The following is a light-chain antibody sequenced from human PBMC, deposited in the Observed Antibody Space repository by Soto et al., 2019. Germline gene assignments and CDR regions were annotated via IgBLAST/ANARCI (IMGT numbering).Light chain of an antibody. CDR3: QQYGSSGT. CDR2: GAS. V-gene: IGKV3-20*01. J-gene: IGKJ1*01. Sequence: VLTQSPGTLSLSSGERATLSCRASQTVRNNYLAWYQQKPGQAPRLLIYGASNRATGIPDRFSGSGSGTDFTLTISRLEPEDFAVYYCQQYGSSGTFGQGTKV. CDR1: QTVRNNY.